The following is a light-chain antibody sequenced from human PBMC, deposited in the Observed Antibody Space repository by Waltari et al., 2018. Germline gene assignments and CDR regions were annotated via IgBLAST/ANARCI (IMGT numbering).Light chain of an antibody. CDR3: NSYTSSSTLL. V-gene: IGLV2-14*03. CDR1: TSDVGAYNY. Sequence: QSALTQPASVSGSPGQSITISCTGTTSDVGAYNYVSWYQQHPGKAPRLMIFDVSNGPSGGSNRFSGSKSGNPASLTISGLQAEDEADYYCNSYTSSSTLLFGGGTRLTVL. J-gene: IGLJ2*01. CDR2: DVS.